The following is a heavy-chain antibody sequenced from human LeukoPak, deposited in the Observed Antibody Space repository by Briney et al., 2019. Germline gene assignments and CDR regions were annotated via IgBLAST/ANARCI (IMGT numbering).Heavy chain of an antibody. CDR3: ARVGEVIYYMDV. Sequence: SETLSLTCAVYGGSFSGYYWSWIRQPPGKGLEWIGEINHSGSTNYNPSLKSRVTISVDTSKNQFSLKLSSVTAADTAVYYCARVGEVIYYMDVWGKGTTVTVSS. D-gene: IGHD3-16*01. CDR1: GGSFSGYY. J-gene: IGHJ6*03. V-gene: IGHV4-34*01. CDR2: INHSGST.